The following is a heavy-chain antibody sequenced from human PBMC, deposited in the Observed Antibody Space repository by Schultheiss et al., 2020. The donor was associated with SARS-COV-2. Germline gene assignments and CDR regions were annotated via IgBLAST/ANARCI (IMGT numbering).Heavy chain of an antibody. Sequence: SQTLSLTCTVSGGSITSGGYYWSWIRQHPGKGPEWIVNFYDNGSTFYKQSLKSRGTISVDTSQNHFSLRLNSMTAADTAVYYCARDLRAEVVTAFDSWGQGTLVTVSS. CDR1: GGSITSGGYY. CDR2: FYDNGST. V-gene: IGHV4-31*03. D-gene: IGHD2-21*02. CDR3: ARDLRAEVVTAFDS. J-gene: IGHJ5*01.